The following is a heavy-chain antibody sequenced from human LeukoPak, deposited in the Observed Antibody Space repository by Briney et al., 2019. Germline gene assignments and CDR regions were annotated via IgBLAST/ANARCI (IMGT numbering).Heavy chain of an antibody. CDR3: ARNSGYDYFSLYYMDV. V-gene: IGHV4-39*01. CDR1: GGSISSSSYY. J-gene: IGHJ6*03. D-gene: IGHD5-12*01. Sequence: SETLSLTCTVSGGSISSSSYYWGWIRQPPGKGLEWIGSIYYSGSTYYNPSLKSRVTISVDTSKNQFSLKLSSVTAADTAVYYCARNSGYDYFSLYYMDVWGKGTTVTVSS. CDR2: IYYSGST.